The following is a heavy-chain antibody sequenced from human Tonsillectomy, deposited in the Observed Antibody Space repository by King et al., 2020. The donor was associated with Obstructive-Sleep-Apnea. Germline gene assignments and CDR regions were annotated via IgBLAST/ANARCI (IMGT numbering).Heavy chain of an antibody. CDR3: AKGGLYYENP. CDR2: SNHSGST. CDR1: GGSFRGYY. D-gene: IGHD3-22*01. Sequence: VQLQQWGAGLLKPSETLSLTCTVYGGSFRGYYWSWVRQSPGKGLEWIGESNHSGSTNYNPSLKSRITISIDTSKNQFFLKLDSVTAADTGVYYCAKGGLYYENPWGQGTLVTVSS. J-gene: IGHJ5*02. V-gene: IGHV4-34*01.